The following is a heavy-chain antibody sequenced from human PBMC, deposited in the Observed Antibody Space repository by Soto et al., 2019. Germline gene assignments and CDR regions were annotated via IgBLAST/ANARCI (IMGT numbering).Heavy chain of an antibody. Sequence: LSLNRFITGGATGRVSRYWAWIRQPPGKGLEWIGSIYYSGSTYYNPSLKSRVTISVDTSKNQFSLKLSSVTAADTAVYYCARRLYYDSSGFEGGGMDVWGQGTTVT. CDR2: IYYSGST. CDR1: GGATGRVSRY. D-gene: IGHD3-22*01. J-gene: IGHJ6*02. V-gene: IGHV4-39*01. CDR3: ARRLYYDSSGFEGGGMDV.